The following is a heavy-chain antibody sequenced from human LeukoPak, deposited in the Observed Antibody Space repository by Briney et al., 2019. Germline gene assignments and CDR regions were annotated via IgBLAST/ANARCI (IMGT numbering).Heavy chain of an antibody. CDR3: TTIYDSSGYCVY. CDR2: IKSKTDGGTT. J-gene: IGHJ4*02. D-gene: IGHD3-22*01. V-gene: IGHV3-15*01. Sequence: PGGSLRLSCAASGFTSSNAWMSWVRQAPGKGLEWVGRIKSKTDGGTTDYVAPVKGRFTISRDDSKNTLYLQMNSLKTEDTAVYYCTTIYDSSGYCVYWGQGTLVTVSS. CDR1: GFTSSNAW.